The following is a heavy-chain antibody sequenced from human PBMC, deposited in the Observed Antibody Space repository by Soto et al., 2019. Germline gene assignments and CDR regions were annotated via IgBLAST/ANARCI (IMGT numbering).Heavy chain of an antibody. D-gene: IGHD6-19*01. J-gene: IGHJ4*02. CDR1: GFNFSSYV. CDR3: ARDGQWRPRDGLSSAYYCDS. V-gene: IGHV3-33*01. Sequence: QVQLVESGGGVVQPGRSLRLSCAASGFNFSSYVMHWVRQAPGKGLEWLAVIWYDGGNKYYADSVKGRFTISRDNCKKTLYLQMNSLRAADTAVYYCARDGQWRPRDGLSSAYYCDSWGQGTLVTVSS. CDR2: IWYDGGNK.